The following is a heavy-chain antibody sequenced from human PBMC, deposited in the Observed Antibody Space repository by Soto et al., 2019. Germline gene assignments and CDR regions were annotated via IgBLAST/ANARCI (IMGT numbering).Heavy chain of an antibody. D-gene: IGHD2-15*01. CDR3: AKDIGWVAATTIYYGMDV. CDR1: GFTFDDYA. Sequence: EVQLVESGGGLVQPGRSLRLSCAASGFTFDDYAMHWVRQAPGKGLEWVSGISWNSGSIGYADSVKGRFTISRDNAKNSLYRQMNSLSAEDTALYYCAKDIGWVAATTIYYGMDVWGQGTTVTVSS. CDR2: ISWNSGSI. V-gene: IGHV3-9*01. J-gene: IGHJ6*02.